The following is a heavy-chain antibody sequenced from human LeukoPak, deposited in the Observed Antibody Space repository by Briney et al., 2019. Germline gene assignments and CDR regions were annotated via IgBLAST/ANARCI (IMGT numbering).Heavy chain of an antibody. Sequence: GGSLRLSCAASGFTFSSYAMHWVRQAPGKGLEWVAVISYDGSNKYYADSVKGRFTISRDNSKNTLYLQMNSLRAEDTAVYYCARRPAGYYYGMDVWGQGTTVTVSS. J-gene: IGHJ6*02. D-gene: IGHD6-25*01. CDR1: GFTFSSYA. CDR2: ISYDGSNK. V-gene: IGHV3-30*04. CDR3: ARRPAGYYYGMDV.